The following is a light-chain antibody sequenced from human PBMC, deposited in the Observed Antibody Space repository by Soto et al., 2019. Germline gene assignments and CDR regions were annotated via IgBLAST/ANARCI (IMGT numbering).Light chain of an antibody. CDR1: QSVSSSY. V-gene: IGKV3-20*01. Sequence: EIVLTQSPGTLSLSPGERATLSCRASQSVSSSYLAWYQQKPGQAPRLLIYGASSRATGIPDRFSGSGSGTDFTLTISRLEPEDFAVYYCQQYGRSHVYTFGKGTKMEIK. J-gene: IGKJ2*01. CDR2: GAS. CDR3: QQYGRSHVYT.